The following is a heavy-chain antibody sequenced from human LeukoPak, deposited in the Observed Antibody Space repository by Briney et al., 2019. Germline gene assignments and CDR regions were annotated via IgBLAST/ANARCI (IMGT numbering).Heavy chain of an antibody. D-gene: IGHD1-14*01. CDR1: GGSISSSNYY. Sequence: SETLSLTCTVSGGSISSSNYYWVWIRQPPGKGLEWIGSVYYGASTYYYPSLKSRIAISVDTSRNQFSLKLNSVTAADTAVYYCVRKVLSTTYDYWGQGTLVTVSS. J-gene: IGHJ4*02. CDR2: VYYGAST. V-gene: IGHV4-39*01. CDR3: VRKVLSTTYDY.